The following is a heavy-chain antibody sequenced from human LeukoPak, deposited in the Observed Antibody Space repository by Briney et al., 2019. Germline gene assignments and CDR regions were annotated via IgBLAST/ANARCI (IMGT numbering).Heavy chain of an antibody. CDR2: IKQDGSEK. CDR3: SIEVGFDNCSCFCYY. Sequence: GGSLRLSCAASGFTFSSYWMSWVRQAPGKGLEWVANIKQDGSEKYYVDSVKGRFTISRDNAKNSLYLQMNSLRAEDTAVYYLSIEVGFDNCSCFCYYWGQGTLVTVSS. J-gene: IGHJ4*02. V-gene: IGHV3-7*01. CDR1: GFTFSSYW. D-gene: IGHD2-15*01.